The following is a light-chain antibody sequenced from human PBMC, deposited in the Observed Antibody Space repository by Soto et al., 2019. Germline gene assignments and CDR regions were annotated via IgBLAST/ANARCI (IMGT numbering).Light chain of an antibody. CDR2: EVS. V-gene: IGLV2-23*02. J-gene: IGLJ1*01. CDR1: SSDVGSYNL. Sequence: QSVLTQPASVSGSPGQSITISCTGTSSDVGSYNLVSWYQQHPGKAPKLMIYEVSKRPSGVSNRFSGSKSGNTASLTISGLQAEDEADSYCCSYAGSSTSYVFGTGTKVT. CDR3: CSYAGSSTSYV.